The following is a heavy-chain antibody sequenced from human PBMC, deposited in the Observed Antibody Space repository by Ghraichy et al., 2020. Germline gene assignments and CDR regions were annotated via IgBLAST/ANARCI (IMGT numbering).Heavy chain of an antibody. Sequence: GGSLRLSCAASGFTFSSYSMNWVRQAPGKGLEWVSSISSSSSYIYYADSVKGRFTISRDNAKNSLYLQMNSLRAEDTAVYYCARDLLRDYGMDVWGQGTTVTVSS. CDR3: ARDLLRDYGMDV. CDR1: GFTFSSYS. CDR2: ISSSSSYI. J-gene: IGHJ6*02. V-gene: IGHV3-21*01.